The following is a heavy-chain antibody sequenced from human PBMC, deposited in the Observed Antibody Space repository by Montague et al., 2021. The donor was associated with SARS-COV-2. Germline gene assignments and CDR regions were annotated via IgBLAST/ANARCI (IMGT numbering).Heavy chain of an antibody. V-gene: IGHV4-39*02. D-gene: IGHD5-18*01. J-gene: IGHJ4*02. CDR2: IHYSAAT. CDR3: VTEDYGYHYFYY. Sequence: SETLSLTCTVSGDSITSSRYYWSWIRQPPGKGLEWIGSIHYSAATYYNPSLKSRLTISVDTSKNHFSLKLTSVTASGTAFYYCVTEDYGYHYFYYWGQGTLVTVSS. CDR1: GDSITSSRYY.